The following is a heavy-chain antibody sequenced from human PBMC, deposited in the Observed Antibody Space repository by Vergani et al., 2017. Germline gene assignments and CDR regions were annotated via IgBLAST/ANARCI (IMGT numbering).Heavy chain of an antibody. CDR2: IIPILGIA. D-gene: IGHD2-2*01. CDR1: GGTFSSYT. V-gene: IGHV1-69*09. CDR3: ARDLRDIVVVPAAILVRSDYYYGMDV. J-gene: IGHJ6*02. Sequence: QVQLVQSGAEVKKPGASVKVSCKASGGTFSSYTISWVRQAPGQGLEWMGRIIPILGIANYEQKFQGRVTITADKSTSTAYMGLSSLRSEDTAVYYCARDLRDIVVVPAAILVRSDYYYGMDVWGQGTLVTVSS.